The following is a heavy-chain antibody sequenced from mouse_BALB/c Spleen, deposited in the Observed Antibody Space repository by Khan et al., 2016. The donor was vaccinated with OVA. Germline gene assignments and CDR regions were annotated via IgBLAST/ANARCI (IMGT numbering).Heavy chain of an antibody. CDR3: ARLAYYYDSEGFDY. V-gene: IGHV5-6*01. CDR1: GFTFSTYG. CDR2: ISSGGSYT. D-gene: IGHD1-1*01. Sequence: EVELVESGGDLVKPEGSLKLSCAASGFTFSTYGMSWVRQTPDKRLEWVATISSGGSYTYYPDSVQGRFTISRDNAKNTLYLQMSSLKSEDTAMLYCARLAYYYDSEGFDYWGQGTLVTVSA. J-gene: IGHJ3*01.